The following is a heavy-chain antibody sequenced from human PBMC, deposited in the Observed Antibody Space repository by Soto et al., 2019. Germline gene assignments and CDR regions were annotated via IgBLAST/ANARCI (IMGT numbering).Heavy chain of an antibody. D-gene: IGHD3-10*01. J-gene: IGHJ4*02. V-gene: IGHV3-30*18. Sequence: QVQLVESGGSVVQPGRSLRLSCAASGFTFSSYGMHWVRQAPGKGLEWVAVISYDGSNKYYADSVKGRFTISRDNSKNTLYLQMNSLRAEDTAVYYCAKDALVGELLYPQIDYWGQGTLVTVSS. CDR2: ISYDGSNK. CDR1: GFTFSSYG. CDR3: AKDALVGELLYPQIDY.